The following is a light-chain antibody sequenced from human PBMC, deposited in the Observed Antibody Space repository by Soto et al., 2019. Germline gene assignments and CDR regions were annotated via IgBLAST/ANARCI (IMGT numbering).Light chain of an antibody. J-gene: IGKJ2*01. CDR1: QSVSSY. Sequence: EIVLTQSPATLSLSPGERATLSCRASQSVSSYLAWYQQKPGQAPRLLIYDASNRATGIPPRFSGSWSATDFTLTISSLEPEDFAVYYSQQRSNWPLYTFGQGTKLEIK. CDR3: QQRSNWPLYT. V-gene: IGKV3-11*01. CDR2: DAS.